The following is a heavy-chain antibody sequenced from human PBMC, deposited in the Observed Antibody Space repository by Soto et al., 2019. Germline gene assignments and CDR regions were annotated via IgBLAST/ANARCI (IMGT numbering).Heavy chain of an antibody. CDR2: INHSGST. J-gene: IGHJ5*02. CDR3: AKAPSKFGCSGGSCYSRWFNWFDP. D-gene: IGHD2-15*01. CDR1: GGSFSGYY. V-gene: IGHV4-34*01. Sequence: SETLSLTCAVYGGSFSGYYWSWIRQPPGKGLEWIGEINHSGSTNYNPSLKSRVTISVDTSKNQFSLKLSSVTAADTAVYYCAKAPSKFGCSGGSCYSRWFNWFDPWGQGTLVTSPQ.